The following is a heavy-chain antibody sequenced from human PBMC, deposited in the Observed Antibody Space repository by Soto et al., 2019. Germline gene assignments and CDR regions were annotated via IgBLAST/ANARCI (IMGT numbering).Heavy chain of an antibody. V-gene: IGHV1-3*01. CDR2: INAGNGNT. CDR3: ARLPRSGYYSETFDY. J-gene: IGHJ4*02. CDR1: GYTFTSYA. D-gene: IGHD3-22*01. Sequence: ASVKVSCKASGYTFTSYAMHWVRQAPGQRLEWMGWINAGNGNTKYSQKFQGRVTITRDTSASTAYMELSSLRSEDTAVYYCARLPRSGYYSETFDYWGQGTLVTVSS.